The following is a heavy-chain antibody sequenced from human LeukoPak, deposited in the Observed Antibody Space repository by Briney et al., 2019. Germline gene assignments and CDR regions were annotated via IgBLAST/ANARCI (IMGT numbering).Heavy chain of an antibody. J-gene: IGHJ4*02. Sequence: SETLSLTCTDSGYSISSGYYWGWIRQPPGKGLEWIGSIYYSGSTYYNPSLKSRVTISVDTSKNQFSLKLSSVTAADTAVYYCARLAVEYSGYDYDYWGQGTLVNVSS. D-gene: IGHD5-12*01. CDR1: GYSISSGYY. V-gene: IGHV4-38-2*02. CDR2: IYYSGST. CDR3: ARLAVEYSGYDYDY.